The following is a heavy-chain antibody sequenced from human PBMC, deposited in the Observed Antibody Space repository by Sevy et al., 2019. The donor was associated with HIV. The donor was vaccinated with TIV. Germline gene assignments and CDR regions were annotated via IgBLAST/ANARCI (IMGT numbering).Heavy chain of an antibody. D-gene: IGHD6-19*01. CDR1: GYTFTSYG. V-gene: IGHV1-18*04. Sequence: ASLKVSCKASGYTFTSYGISWVRQAPGQGLEWMGWISAYNGNTNYAQKLQGRVTMTTDTSTSTAYMELRSLRSDDTAVYYCARDRAGIAVAGDYDAFDIWGQGTMVTVSS. J-gene: IGHJ3*02. CDR2: ISAYNGNT. CDR3: ARDRAGIAVAGDYDAFDI.